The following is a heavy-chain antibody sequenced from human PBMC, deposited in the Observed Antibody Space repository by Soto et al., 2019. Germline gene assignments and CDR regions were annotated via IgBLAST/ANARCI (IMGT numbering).Heavy chain of an antibody. CDR1: GGTFSSYA. CDR3: ATPNELGYCSGGSCFQNLDY. Sequence: SVKVSCKASGGTFSSYAISWVRQAPGQGLEWMGGIIPIFGTANYAQKFQGRVTITADESTSTAYMELSSLRSEDTAVYYCATPNELGYCSGGSCFQNLDYWGQGTLVTVSS. J-gene: IGHJ4*02. D-gene: IGHD2-15*01. V-gene: IGHV1-69*13. CDR2: IIPIFGTA.